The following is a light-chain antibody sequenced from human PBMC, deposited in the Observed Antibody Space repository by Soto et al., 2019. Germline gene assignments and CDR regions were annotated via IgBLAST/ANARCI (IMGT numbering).Light chain of an antibody. CDR3: QQYNSYSRET. CDR1: QSISSW. Sequence: DIQMTQSPSTLSASVGDRVTITCRASQSISSWLAWYQQKPGKAPKLLIYTASSLKSGVPSRFSDSGSGTEFTLTISSLQPDDFATYYCQQYNSYSRETFGQGTKVEIK. V-gene: IGKV1-5*03. J-gene: IGKJ1*01. CDR2: TAS.